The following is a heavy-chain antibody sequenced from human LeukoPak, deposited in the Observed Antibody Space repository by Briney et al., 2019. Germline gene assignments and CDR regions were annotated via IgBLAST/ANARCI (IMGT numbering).Heavy chain of an antibody. CDR3: ARDFLVWTDSVATSFWGGFDY. J-gene: IGHJ4*02. CDR2: IKQDGSKK. Sequence: PGGSLRLSCAASGFSLSTYWMTWVRQAPGEGLEWVANIKQDGSKKHYVDSVKGRFTISRDNAQNSLYLQMNTLRAEDTAVYYCARDFLVWTDSVATSFWGGFDYWGQGTLVTVSS. D-gene: IGHD5-12*01. V-gene: IGHV3-7*01. CDR1: GFSLSTYW.